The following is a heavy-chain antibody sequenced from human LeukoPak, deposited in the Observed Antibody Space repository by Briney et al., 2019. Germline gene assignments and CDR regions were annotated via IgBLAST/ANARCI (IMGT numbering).Heavy chain of an antibody. D-gene: IGHD3-22*01. J-gene: IGHJ4*02. CDR3: ARDRYDSSGYYEY. V-gene: IGHV1-2*02. CDR2: INPNSGGT. CDR1: GYTFTDYY. Sequence: ASVKVSCKASGYTFTDYYMHWVRQAPGQGLEWMGWINPNSGGTNYTQKFQGRVTMTRDTSISTAYMELSRLRSDDTAVYYCARDRYDSSGYYEYWGQGTLVTVSS.